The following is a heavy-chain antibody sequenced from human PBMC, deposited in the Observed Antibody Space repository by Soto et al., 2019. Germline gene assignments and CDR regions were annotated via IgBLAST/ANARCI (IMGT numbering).Heavy chain of an antibody. D-gene: IGHD5-12*01. V-gene: IGHV1-69*02. CDR2: IIPILGIA. J-gene: IGHJ4*02. CDR1: GGTFSSYT. CDR3: ATRRPDGYNDY. Sequence: QVQLVQSGAEVKKPGSSVKVSCKASGGTFSSYTISWVRQAPGQGLEWMGRIIPILGIANNAQKFQGRVTITPHKSTTTAYLDLSSLSSYDTAVYYSATRRPDGYNDYWRQGTLVTVSS.